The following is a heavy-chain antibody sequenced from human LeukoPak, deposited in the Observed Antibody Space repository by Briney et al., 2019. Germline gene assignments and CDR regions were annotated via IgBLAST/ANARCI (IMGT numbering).Heavy chain of an antibody. CDR1: GFTFSSYG. D-gene: IGHD3-22*01. V-gene: IGHV3-30*18. CDR2: ISYDGSNK. Sequence: GRSLRLSCAASGFTFSSYGMHWVRQAPGKGLEWVAVISYDGSNKYYADSVKGRFTISRDNSKNTLYLQMNSLRAEDTAVYYCAKASYYYDSSGYIDYWGQGTLVPVSS. CDR3: AKASYYYDSSGYIDY. J-gene: IGHJ4*02.